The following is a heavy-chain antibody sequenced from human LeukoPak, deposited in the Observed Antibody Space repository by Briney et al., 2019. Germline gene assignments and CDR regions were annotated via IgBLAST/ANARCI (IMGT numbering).Heavy chain of an antibody. D-gene: IGHD4-17*01. J-gene: IGHJ5*02. CDR3: ARELTTVTSAGFDP. CDR1: GGSISSDNW. CDR2: IYHSGSGST. V-gene: IGHV4-4*02. Sequence: SETLSLTCAVSGGSISSDNWWSWVRQSPGKGLEWIGEIYHSGSGSTNYNPSLKSRVTISVDTSKNQFSPKLSSVTAADTAVYYCARELTTVTSAGFDPWGQGTPVTVSS.